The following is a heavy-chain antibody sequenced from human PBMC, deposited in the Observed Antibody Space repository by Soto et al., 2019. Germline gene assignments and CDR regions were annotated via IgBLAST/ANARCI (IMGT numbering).Heavy chain of an antibody. Sequence: PSETLSLTCTVSGGSISSSSYYWGWIRQPPGKGLEWIGSIYYSGSTYYNPSLKSRVTISVDTSKNQFSLKLSSVTAADTAVCYCASAYDTLTGYYKVSNWFDPWGQGTLVTVSS. D-gene: IGHD3-9*01. CDR1: GGSISSSSYY. V-gene: IGHV4-39*01. J-gene: IGHJ5*02. CDR2: IYYSGST. CDR3: ASAYDTLTGYYKVSNWFDP.